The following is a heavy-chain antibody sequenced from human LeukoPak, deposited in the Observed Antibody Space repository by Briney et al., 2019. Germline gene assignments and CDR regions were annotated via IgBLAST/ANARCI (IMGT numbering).Heavy chain of an antibody. CDR2: IYYSGST. CDR1: GGSISSSSYY. V-gene: IGHV4-39*07. Sequence: SETLSLTCTVSGGSISSSSYYWGWIRQPPGKGLEWIGSIYYSGSTYYNPSLKSRVTISVDTSKNQFSLKLSSVTAADTAVYYCARENRYCTGGNCYEMFDSWGQGTLVSAFS. CDR3: ARENRYCTGGNCYEMFDS. J-gene: IGHJ4*02. D-gene: IGHD2-15*01.